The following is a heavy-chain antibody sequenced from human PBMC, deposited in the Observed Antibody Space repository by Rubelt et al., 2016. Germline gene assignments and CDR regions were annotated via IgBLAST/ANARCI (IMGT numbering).Heavy chain of an antibody. CDR3: ASVEMAPY. CDR2: ISAYNGKT. CDR1: GYTFTSYG. D-gene: IGHD5-24*01. J-gene: IGHJ4*02. Sequence: QVQLVQSGAEVKKPGASVKVSCKASGYTFTSYGISWVRQAPGQGLEWMGWISAYNGKTNVSQRAQGEVTRNTDTFTRTAYRELRSLRSDDTAVYYCASVEMAPYWGQGTLVTVSS. V-gene: IGHV1-18*01.